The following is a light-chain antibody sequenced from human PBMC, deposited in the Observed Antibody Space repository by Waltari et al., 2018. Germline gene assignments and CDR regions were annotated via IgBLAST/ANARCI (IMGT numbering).Light chain of an antibody. Sequence: DIVMTQSPLSLPVTPGAPASISCRSSQSLLHSNGYNYLDWYLQKPGQSPQLLIYLGSNRASGVPDRFSGSGSDTDFTLKISRVEAEDVGVYYCMQALQTTWTFGQGTKVEIK. CDR1: QSLLHSNGYNY. CDR3: MQALQTTWT. CDR2: LGS. J-gene: IGKJ1*01. V-gene: IGKV2-28*01.